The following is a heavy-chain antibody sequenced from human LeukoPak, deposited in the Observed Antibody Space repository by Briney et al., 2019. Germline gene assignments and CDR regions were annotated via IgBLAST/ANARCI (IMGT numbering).Heavy chain of an antibody. CDR1: GGSFSGYY. CDR3: ARGSEIAAAGTGYYFDY. CDR2: INHSGST. V-gene: IGHV4-34*01. D-gene: IGHD6-13*01. J-gene: IGHJ4*02. Sequence: PSETLSLTCAVYGGSFSGYYWSWIRQPPGKGLEWIGGINHSGSTSYNPSLKSRVTISIDTFKNQFSLRLSSVTAADTAVYYCARGSEIAAAGTGYYFDYWGQGTLVTVSS.